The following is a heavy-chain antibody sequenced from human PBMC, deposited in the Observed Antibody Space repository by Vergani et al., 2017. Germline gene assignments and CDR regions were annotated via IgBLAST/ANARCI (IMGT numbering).Heavy chain of an antibody. CDR1: GFTFSSYA. CDR2: ISGRGGST. V-gene: IGHV3-23*01. Sequence: EVQLLESGGGLVQPGGSLRLSCAASGFTFSSYAMSWVRQAPGKGLEWVSAISGRGGSTYYADSGKGRFTISGDNAKNTLYLQMTSLRAEDTAVYYCAKDPHYDFWSGYYYYYYGMDVWGQGTTVTVSS. CDR3: AKDPHYDFWSGYYYYYYGMDV. J-gene: IGHJ6*02. D-gene: IGHD3-3*01.